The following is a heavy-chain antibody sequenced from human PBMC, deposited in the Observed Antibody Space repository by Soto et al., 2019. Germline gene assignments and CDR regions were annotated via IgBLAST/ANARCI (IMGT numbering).Heavy chain of an antibody. V-gene: IGHV3-30-3*01. CDR2: TSYNGVDK. J-gene: IGHJ4*02. CDR3: ARVPSAIRLGELSYGED. CDR1: GFTFGYYA. D-gene: IGHD3-16*02. Sequence: GWSLRLSCVVSGFTFGYYAMHWVRQAPGKGLEWVALTSYNGVDKYYADSVKGRFTISRDNSKNTLFPQMNSLRTEDTAVYYCARVPSAIRLGELSYGEDWGQGTLVTVTS.